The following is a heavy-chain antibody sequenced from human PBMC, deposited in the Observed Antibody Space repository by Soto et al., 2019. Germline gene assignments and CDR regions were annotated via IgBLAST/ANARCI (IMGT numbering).Heavy chain of an antibody. D-gene: IGHD2-2*01. V-gene: IGHV3-48*03. CDR3: ARVYCSTPTCHVQAFDS. CDR2: ISSGGDSP. J-gene: IGHJ4*02. Sequence: GGSLRLSCAASGFTFSSYEMNWVRQAPGKTLEWISYISSGGDSPHYADSVKGRFTISRDNAKNSLYLQMNSLRVEDTAVYYCARVYCSTPTCHVQAFDSWGQGTLVTVSS. CDR1: GFTFSSYE.